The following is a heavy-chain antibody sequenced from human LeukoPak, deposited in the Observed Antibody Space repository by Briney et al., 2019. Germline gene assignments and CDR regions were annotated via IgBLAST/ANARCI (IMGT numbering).Heavy chain of an antibody. V-gene: IGHV3-7*03. CDR1: GLAFGSYW. D-gene: IGHD1-1*01. Sequence: GGSLRLSCAASGLAFGSYWMNWVRQAPGKGLEWVANMNQDGSEKNYVDSVKGRFTISRDNTKNSLFLQMDSLRAEDTAFYYCARGNDSPYDHPFDYGAQGPLVTVSS. CDR2: MNQDGSEK. CDR3: ARGNDSPYDHPFDY. J-gene: IGHJ4*02.